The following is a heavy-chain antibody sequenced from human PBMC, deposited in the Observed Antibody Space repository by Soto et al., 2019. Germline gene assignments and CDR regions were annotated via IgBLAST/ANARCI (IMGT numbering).Heavy chain of an antibody. V-gene: IGHV1-69*01. Sequence: QVQLVQSGAEVKKPGSSVKVSCKASGGTFSSYAISWVRQAPGQGLEWMGGIIPIFGTANYAQKFQGRVTLTADESTSTAYMEVSSLRSEDTAVYYCARGGLQLRRNYSYYGMDVWGQGTTVTVSS. J-gene: IGHJ6*02. D-gene: IGHD5-18*01. CDR1: GGTFSSYA. CDR3: ARGGLQLRRNYSYYGMDV. CDR2: IIPIFGTA.